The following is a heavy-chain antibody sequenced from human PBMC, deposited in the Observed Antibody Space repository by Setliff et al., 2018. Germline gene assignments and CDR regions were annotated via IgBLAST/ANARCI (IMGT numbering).Heavy chain of an antibody. Sequence: ASVKVSCKASGYTFTSYDINWVRQATGQGLEWMGWMNPNSGNTGYAQKFQGRVTMTRNTSISTAYMELSSLRSEDTAVYYCARGTAAGTHYYYGMDVWGQGTTVTAP. CDR3: ARGTAAGTHYYYGMDV. J-gene: IGHJ6*02. D-gene: IGHD6-13*01. CDR1: GYTFTSYD. V-gene: IGHV1-8*01. CDR2: MNPNSGNT.